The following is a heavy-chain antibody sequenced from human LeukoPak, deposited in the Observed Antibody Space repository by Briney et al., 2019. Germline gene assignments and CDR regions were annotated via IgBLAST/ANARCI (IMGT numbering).Heavy chain of an antibody. J-gene: IGHJ4*02. CDR3: AKTGTPWYYFDY. V-gene: IGHV4-30-4*01. D-gene: IGHD1-1*01. CDR1: GGSISSGDYY. Sequence: SETLSLTCTVSGGSISSGDYYWSWIRQPPGKGLEWVGYIYYSGSTDYSPSLKSRLTISVDTSKNQFSLKLSSVTAADTAVYYCAKTGTPWYYFDYWGQGTLVTVSS. CDR2: IYYSGST.